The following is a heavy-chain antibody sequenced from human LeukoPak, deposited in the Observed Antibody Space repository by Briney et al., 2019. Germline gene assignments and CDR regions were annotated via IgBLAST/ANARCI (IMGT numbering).Heavy chain of an antibody. J-gene: IGHJ4*02. CDR1: EYTFTGYY. D-gene: IGHD6-13*01. Sequence: ASVKVSCKASEYTFTGYYMHWVRQAPGQGLEWMGWINPNSGGTNYAQKFQGRVTMTRDTSISTAYMELSRLRSDDTAVYYCARVYERSWILDENYFDYWGQGTLVTVSS. CDR2: INPNSGGT. CDR3: ARVYERSWILDENYFDY. V-gene: IGHV1-2*02.